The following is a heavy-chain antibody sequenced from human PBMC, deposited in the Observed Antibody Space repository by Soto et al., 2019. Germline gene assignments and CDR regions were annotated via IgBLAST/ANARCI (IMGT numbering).Heavy chain of an antibody. J-gene: IGHJ5*02. CDR3: AGYNWNHYFDP. D-gene: IGHD1-20*01. CDR1: GGSVRDGSYY. Sequence: SETLSLTCTVSGGSVRDGSYYWAWLRQPPGKGLEWIGHIYHSGSTIYNPSLKSRVTISIDTSKSQFSLNLNSMTAADTAVYYCAGYNWNHYFDPWGQGTLVTV. V-gene: IGHV4-61*01. CDR2: IYHSGST.